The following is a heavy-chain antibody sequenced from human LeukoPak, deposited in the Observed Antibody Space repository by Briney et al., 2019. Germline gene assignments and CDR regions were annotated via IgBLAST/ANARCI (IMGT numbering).Heavy chain of an antibody. J-gene: IGHJ4*02. CDR3: ASNASGSYSFDY. D-gene: IGHD1-26*01. CDR1: GGSISSSSYY. CDR2: INHSGST. Sequence: SETLSLTCTVSGGSISSSSYYWGWIRQPPGKGLEWIGEINHSGSTNYNPSLKSRVTISVDTSKNQFSLKLSSVTAADTAVYYCASNASGSYSFDYWGQGTLVTVSS. V-gene: IGHV4-39*07.